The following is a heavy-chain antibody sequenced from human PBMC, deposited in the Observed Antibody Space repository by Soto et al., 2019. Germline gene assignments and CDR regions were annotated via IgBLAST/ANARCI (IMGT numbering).Heavy chain of an antibody. V-gene: IGHV1-18*04. D-gene: IGHD3-22*01. CDR2: ISAYNGNT. Sequence: ASVKVSCKASGYTFTSYGISWVRQAPGQGLEWMGWISAYNGNTNYAQKLQGRVTMTTDTSTSTAYMELRSLRSDDTAVYYCARDKGITMIVVAKNWFDPWGQGTMVTVYS. CDR3: ARDKGITMIVVAKNWFDP. J-gene: IGHJ5*02. CDR1: GYTFTSYG.